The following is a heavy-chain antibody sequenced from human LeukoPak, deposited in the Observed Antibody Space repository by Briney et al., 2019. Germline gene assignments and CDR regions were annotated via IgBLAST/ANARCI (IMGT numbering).Heavy chain of an antibody. CDR3: VRVGSSGSYYFDY. Sequence: SETLSLTCTVSGGSISSYYWSWIRQPPGKGLEWIGYIYYSGSTNYNPSLKSRVTISVDTSKDQFSLKLSSVTAADTAVYYCVRVGSSGSYYFDYWGQGTLVTVSS. J-gene: IGHJ4*02. V-gene: IGHV4-59*01. D-gene: IGHD6-19*01. CDR1: GGSISSYY. CDR2: IYYSGST.